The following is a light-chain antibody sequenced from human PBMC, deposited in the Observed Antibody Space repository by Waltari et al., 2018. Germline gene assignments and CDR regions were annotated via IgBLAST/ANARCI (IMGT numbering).Light chain of an antibody. CDR1: QSVSSN. Sequence: EIVMTQSPATLSVSPGERATLSCRASQSVSSNLAWYQQKPGQAPRLLIYGASTRATGSPARFSGSGSGTEFTLTISSLQSEDFAVYYCQQCNNWITFGPGTKVDIK. CDR3: QQCNNWIT. V-gene: IGKV3-15*01. J-gene: IGKJ3*01. CDR2: GAS.